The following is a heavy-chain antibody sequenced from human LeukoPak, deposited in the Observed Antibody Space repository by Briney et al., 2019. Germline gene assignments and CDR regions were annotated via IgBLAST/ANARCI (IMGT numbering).Heavy chain of an antibody. CDR2: IDPSDSYT. CDR3: ARRVWGDHSPYYFDY. D-gene: IGHD2-21*02. V-gene: IGHV5-10-1*01. CDR1: GYSFTSYW. Sequence: GESLQISCKGSGYSFTSYWISWVRQMPGKGLEWMGRIDPSDSYTNYSPSFQGHVTISANKSISTAYLRWSSLKASDTAMYYCARRVWGDHSPYYFDYWGQGTLVTVSS. J-gene: IGHJ4*02.